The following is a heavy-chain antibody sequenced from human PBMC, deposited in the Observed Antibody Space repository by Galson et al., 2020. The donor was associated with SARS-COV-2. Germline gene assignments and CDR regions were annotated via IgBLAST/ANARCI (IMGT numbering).Heavy chain of an antibody. D-gene: IGHD1-26*01. Sequence: PGGSLRLSCAASGFNFNTYAMHWVRQAPGKGLEWVALISYDGSNEYYADSVRGQFTISRDNSKSKDTLYLQMNSLRSEDTAVYYCARGLSGTYYYFDSWGQGTLVTVSS. V-gene: IGHV3-30-3*01. CDR1: GFNFNTYA. CDR3: ARGLSGTYYYFDS. J-gene: IGHJ4*02. CDR2: ISYDGSNE.